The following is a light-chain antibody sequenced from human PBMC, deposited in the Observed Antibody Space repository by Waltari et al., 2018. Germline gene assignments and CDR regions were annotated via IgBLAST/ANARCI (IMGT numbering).Light chain of an antibody. CDR3: QQTYSSPHT. Sequence: DIQMTQSPSSLSASLGDRVTISCRASQSMYNYLNWYQQKPGKAPNLLIYTASTLQSGVPSRFSGSGSGTDFTLTISSLQPEDFATYYCQQTYSSPHTFGGGTKVEIK. CDR2: TAS. J-gene: IGKJ4*01. V-gene: IGKV1-39*01. CDR1: QSMYNY.